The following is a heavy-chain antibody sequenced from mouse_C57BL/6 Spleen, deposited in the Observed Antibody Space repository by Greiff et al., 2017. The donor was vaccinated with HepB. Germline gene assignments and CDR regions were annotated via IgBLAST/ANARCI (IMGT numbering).Heavy chain of an antibody. D-gene: IGHD2-4*01. CDR3: ARDRRGYDYDGAWFAY. CDR1: GFTFSSYA. Sequence: DVKLVESGGGLVKPGGSLKLSCAASGFTFSSYAMSWVRQTPEKRLEWVATISDGGSYTYYPDNVKGRFTISRDNAKNNLYLQMSHLKSEDTAMYYCARDRRGYDYDGAWFAYWGQGTLVTVSA. J-gene: IGHJ3*01. CDR2: ISDGGSYT. V-gene: IGHV5-4*01.